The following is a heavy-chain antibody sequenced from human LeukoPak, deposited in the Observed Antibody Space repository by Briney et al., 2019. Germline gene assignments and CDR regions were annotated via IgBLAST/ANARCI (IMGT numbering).Heavy chain of an antibody. CDR1: GGSVSSGSFY. CDR3: VRRTSGSYSDY. J-gene: IGHJ4*02. D-gene: IGHD1-26*01. Sequence: SETLSLTCTVSGGSVSSGSFYWSWIRQPPGKGLEWIGKIYHSGSTNYNPSLKSRVTISVDTSKNQISLKLNSVTAADTAVYYCVRRTSGSYSDYWGQGTLVTVSS. V-gene: IGHV4-61*01. CDR2: IYHSGST.